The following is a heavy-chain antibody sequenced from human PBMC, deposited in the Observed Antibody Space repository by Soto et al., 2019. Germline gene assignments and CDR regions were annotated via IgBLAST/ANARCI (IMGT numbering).Heavy chain of an antibody. J-gene: IGHJ6*02. V-gene: IGHV4-30-2*01. Sequence: SETLSLTCAVSGGSISSGGYSWSWIRQPPGKGLEWIGYIYHSGSTYYNPSLKSRVTISVDRSKNQFSLKLSSVTAADTAVYYCARGHGEEYSTPSGPWPRDVWGQGTTVTVSS. CDR3: ARGHGEEYSTPSGPWPRDV. D-gene: IGHD6-6*01. CDR1: GGSISSGGYS. CDR2: IYHSGST.